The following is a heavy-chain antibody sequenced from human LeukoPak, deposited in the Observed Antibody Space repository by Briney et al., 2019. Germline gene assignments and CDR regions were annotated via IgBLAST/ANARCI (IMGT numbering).Heavy chain of an antibody. CDR1: GFTFSNAW. V-gene: IGHV3-15*01. CDR2: IKSKTDGGTT. CDR3: TTPERGPLDFDY. Sequence: PGGTLRLSCAASGFTFSNAWMSWVRQAPGKGLEWVGRIKSKTDGGTTDYAAPVKGRFTISRDDSKNTLYLQMNSLKTEDTAVYYCTTPERGPLDFDYWGQGTLVTVSS. J-gene: IGHJ4*02. D-gene: IGHD1-14*01.